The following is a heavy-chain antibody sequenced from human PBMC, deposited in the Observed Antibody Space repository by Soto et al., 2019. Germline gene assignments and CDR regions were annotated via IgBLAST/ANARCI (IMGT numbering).Heavy chain of an antibody. Sequence: TGGSLRLSCAASGFTFSSYAMSWVRQAPGKGLEWVSAVSGSGGSTYYADSVKGRFTISRDNSKNTLYLQMNSLRAEDTAVYYCAKLNTAMVDYWGQGTLVTVSS. J-gene: IGHJ4*02. CDR2: VSGSGGST. D-gene: IGHD5-18*01. CDR1: GFTFSSYA. CDR3: AKLNTAMVDY. V-gene: IGHV3-23*01.